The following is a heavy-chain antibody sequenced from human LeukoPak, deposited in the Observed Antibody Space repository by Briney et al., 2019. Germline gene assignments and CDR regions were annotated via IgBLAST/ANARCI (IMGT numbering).Heavy chain of an antibody. D-gene: IGHD5-18*01. CDR1: GFTFDDYA. Sequence: GGSLRLSCAASGFTFDDYAMHWVRQAPGKGLEWVSGISWNSGSIGYADSVKGRFTISRDNAKNSLYLQMNSLRAEDMALYYCAKASRYSYGFDYWGQGTLVTVSS. V-gene: IGHV3-9*03. CDR3: AKASRYSYGFDY. CDR2: ISWNSGSI. J-gene: IGHJ4*02.